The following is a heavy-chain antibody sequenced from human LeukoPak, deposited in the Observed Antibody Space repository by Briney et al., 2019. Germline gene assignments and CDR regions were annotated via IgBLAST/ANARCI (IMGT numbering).Heavy chain of an antibody. CDR3: AKDKGAGTQYYFDY. D-gene: IGHD6-19*01. J-gene: IGHJ4*02. CDR1: GFIFSSYG. CDR2: ISWDGGST. V-gene: IGHV3-43*01. Sequence: GGTLRLSCAASGFIFSSYGMSWVRQAPGKGLEWVSLISWDGGSTYYADSVKGRFTISRDNSKNSLYLQMNSLRTEDTALYYCAKDKGAGTQYYFDYWGQGTLVTVSS.